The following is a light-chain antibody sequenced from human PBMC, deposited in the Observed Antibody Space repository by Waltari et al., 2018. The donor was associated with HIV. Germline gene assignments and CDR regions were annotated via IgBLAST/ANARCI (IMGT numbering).Light chain of an antibody. CDR3: ASYISSSSPE. CDR1: RTNVNDFNY. Sequence: SALTQPASVPGPPGQSTPIPCPGPRTNVNDFNYFSWYQHHPGKAPKVIIYEDSHRPSGVSNRFSGSKSGNTASLTISGLQPEDEADYFCASYISSSSPEFGGGTKVTVL. J-gene: IGLJ3*02. CDR2: EDS. V-gene: IGLV2-14*01.